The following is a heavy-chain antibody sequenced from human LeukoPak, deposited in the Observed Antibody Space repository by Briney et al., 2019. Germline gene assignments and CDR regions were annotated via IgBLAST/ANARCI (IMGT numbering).Heavy chain of an antibody. CDR3: ARSSRYYDILTGYYRPDY. J-gene: IGHJ4*02. D-gene: IGHD3-9*01. V-gene: IGHV3-23*01. CDR2: ISGSGGST. CDR1: GFTFSVYP. Sequence: GGSLRLSCAASGFTFSVYPMSWVRQAPGKGLEWVSAISGSGGSTYYADSAKGRFTISRDNSKNTLYLQMNSLRAEDTAVYYCARSSRYYDILTGYYRPDYWGQGTLVTVSS.